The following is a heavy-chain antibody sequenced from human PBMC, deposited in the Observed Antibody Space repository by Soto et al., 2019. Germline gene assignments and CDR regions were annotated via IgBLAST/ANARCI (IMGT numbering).Heavy chain of an antibody. J-gene: IGHJ6*04. Sequence: PGGSLRLYCAASGFTFSDWYMSWIRQAPGKGLQWVAYISSSSGSQTNYADSVKGRFTISRDNAKNSLSLQMNSLSAEDTAGYDCARGHYGKEGWGKGTRFT. CDR3: ARGHYGKEG. CDR1: GFTFSDWY. CDR2: ISSSSGSQT. V-gene: IGHV3-11*05.